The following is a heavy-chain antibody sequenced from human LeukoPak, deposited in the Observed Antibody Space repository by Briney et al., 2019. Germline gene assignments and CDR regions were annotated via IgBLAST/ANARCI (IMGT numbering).Heavy chain of an antibody. D-gene: IGHD3-16*01. CDR3: ARSRGVAFDI. Sequence: GGSLRLSCAASGFTFSNYGMHWVRQAPGKGLEWVAFIWFDGGNKYYADSLKGRFTISRDNSKNTLYVQMNSLRAEDTAVYYCARSRGVAFDIWGQGTMVTVSS. CDR2: IWFDGGNK. J-gene: IGHJ3*02. CDR1: GFTFSNYG. V-gene: IGHV3-33*01.